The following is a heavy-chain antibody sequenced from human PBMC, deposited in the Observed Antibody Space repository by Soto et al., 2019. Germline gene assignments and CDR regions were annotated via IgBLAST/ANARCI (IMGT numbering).Heavy chain of an antibody. CDR3: ARVSGSYYYGMDV. CDR2: IYHSGST. CDR1: GGSISSSNW. D-gene: IGHD1-26*01. Sequence: QVQLQESGPGLVKPSGTLSLTCAVSGGSISSSNWWSWVRQPPGKGLEWIGEIYHSGSTNYNPSLKSRVTISVDKSKNQFSLTLSSVIAEDTAVYYCARVSGSYYYGMDVWGQGTTVTVSS. V-gene: IGHV4-4*02. J-gene: IGHJ6*02.